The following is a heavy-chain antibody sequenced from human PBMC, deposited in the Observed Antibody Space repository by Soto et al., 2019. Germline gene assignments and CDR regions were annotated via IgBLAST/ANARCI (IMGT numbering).Heavy chain of an antibody. CDR2: VNPNNGDT. J-gene: IGHJ4*02. Sequence: QVQLVQSGAEVKKPGASVKVSCKASGYTFTSLHMNWVRQATGQGLEWMGWVNPNNGDTGYAQKFQGRVTMTRNTSISTFYTELSSLTSDDTAVYYCARGVGDLGDYWGQGTLVTVSS. V-gene: IGHV1-8*01. CDR3: ARGVGDLGDY. D-gene: IGHD3-10*01. CDR1: GYTFTSLH.